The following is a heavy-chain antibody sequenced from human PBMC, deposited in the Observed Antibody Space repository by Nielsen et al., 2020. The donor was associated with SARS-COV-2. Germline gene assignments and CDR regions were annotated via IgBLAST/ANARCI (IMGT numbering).Heavy chain of an antibody. CDR3: ARDLKTYYDFWSGLGLMDV. D-gene: IGHD3-3*01. CDR2: VSDSGGGK. V-gene: IGHV3-23*01. Sequence: WIRQPPGKGLEWVSGVSDSGGGKYYADSVKGRFTISRDNSRNTIYLQMNSLRAEDTAVYYCARDLKTYYDFWSGLGLMDVWGKGTTVTVSS. J-gene: IGHJ6*03.